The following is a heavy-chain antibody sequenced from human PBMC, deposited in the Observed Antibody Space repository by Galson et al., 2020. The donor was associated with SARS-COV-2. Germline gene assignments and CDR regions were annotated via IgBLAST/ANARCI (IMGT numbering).Heavy chain of an antibody. CDR2: ISNDGTNK. J-gene: IGHJ6*02. V-gene: IGHV3-30*04. CDR1: GFTFSSFA. Sequence: GGSLRLSCAASGFTFSSFAMHWVHQAPGKGLEWVAVISNDGTNKYYADSVKGRFTISRDNSKNTLYLQMNSLRAEDTAFYYCARAGSSGYYYAQGGTDVWGQGTTVTVSS. CDR3: ARAGSSGYYYAQGGTDV. D-gene: IGHD3-22*01.